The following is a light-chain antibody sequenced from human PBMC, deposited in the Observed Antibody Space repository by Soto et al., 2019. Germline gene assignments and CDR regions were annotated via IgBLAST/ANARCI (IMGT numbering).Light chain of an antibody. J-gene: IGKJ5*01. Sequence: DLVMTQSPDSVAVSLGERATINCKSSQIVLYSSNNKNYLAWYQQKPGQPPKLLIYWASTRESGVPDRFSGSGAGTDFTLTSSTLQADDVVVDYYQQYYSASIPFG. CDR1: QIVLYSSNNKNY. V-gene: IGKV4-1*01. CDR2: WAS. CDR3: QQYYSASIP.